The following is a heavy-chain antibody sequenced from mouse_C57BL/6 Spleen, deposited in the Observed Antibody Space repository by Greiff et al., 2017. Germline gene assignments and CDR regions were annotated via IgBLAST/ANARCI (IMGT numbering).Heavy chain of an antibody. V-gene: IGHV5-17*01. CDR3: VRRGSSHYFDY. CDR2: ISSGSSTI. Sequence: EVKLMESGGGLVKPGGSLKLSCAASGFTFSDYGMHWVRQAPEKGLEWVAYISSGSSTIYYADTVKGRFTISRDNAKNTLFLQMTSLRSEDTAMYYCVRRGSSHYFDYWGQGTTLTVSS. CDR1: GFTFSDYG. J-gene: IGHJ2*01.